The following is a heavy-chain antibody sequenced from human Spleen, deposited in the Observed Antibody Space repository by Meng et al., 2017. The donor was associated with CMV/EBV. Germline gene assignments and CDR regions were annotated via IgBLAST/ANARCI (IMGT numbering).Heavy chain of an antibody. Sequence: ASVKVSCKVSGYTLNELPMHWVRQAPGKGLEWMGGFDPEDGETVYAQKFQGRVTMTEDTSTDTAYMELSSLRSEDTAVYYCATEGTGTNTNHWGQGTLVTVSS. CDR2: FDPEDGET. CDR3: ATEGTGTNTNH. CDR1: GYTLNELP. J-gene: IGHJ5*02. V-gene: IGHV1-24*01. D-gene: IGHD2-8*01.